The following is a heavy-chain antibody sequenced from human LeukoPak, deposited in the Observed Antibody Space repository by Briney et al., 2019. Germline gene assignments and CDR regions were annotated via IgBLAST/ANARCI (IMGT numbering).Heavy chain of an antibody. CDR1: GYTFSSYD. CDR3: ARDRDGSSWSDY. CDR2: ISAYNGNT. D-gene: IGHD3-22*01. Sequence: ASVKVSCKASGYTFSSYDISWVRQAPGQRLEWMGWISAYNGNTKFAQKFQGRVTMTTDTSTNTAYMEVRSLRSDDTAVYYCARDRDGSSWSDYSGPGTLVTVSS. J-gene: IGHJ4*02. V-gene: IGHV1-18*01.